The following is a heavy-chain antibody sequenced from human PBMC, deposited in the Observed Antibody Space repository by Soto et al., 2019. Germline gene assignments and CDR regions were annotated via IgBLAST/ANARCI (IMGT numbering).Heavy chain of an antibody. CDR2: INPNSGGT. Sequence: ASVKVACKASGYTFTGYYRHWVRQAPGQGLEWMGWINPNSGGTNYAQKFQGRVTITADKSTSTAYMELSSLRSEDTAVYYCARDPLGFYGSGRYYNETDYYYYYGMDVGGQGTTVTVSS. CDR1: GYTFTGYY. J-gene: IGHJ6*02. D-gene: IGHD3-10*01. V-gene: IGHV1-2*02. CDR3: ARDPLGFYGSGRYYNETDYYYYYGMDV.